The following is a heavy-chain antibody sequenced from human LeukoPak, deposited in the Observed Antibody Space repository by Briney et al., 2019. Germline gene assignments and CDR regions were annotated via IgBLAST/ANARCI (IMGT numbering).Heavy chain of an antibody. CDR3: ARDLSADYDFWSGYDY. CDR2: IKQDGSEK. J-gene: IGHJ4*02. V-gene: IGHV3-7*01. D-gene: IGHD3-3*01. CDR1: GFPLSSYS. Sequence: GGSLRLSCAASGFPLSSYSMTWVRQAPGKGLEWVAYIKQDGSEKYYVDSVKGRFTISRDNAKNSLFLQMNSLRAEDTAVYYCARDLSADYDFWSGYDYWGQGILVTVSS.